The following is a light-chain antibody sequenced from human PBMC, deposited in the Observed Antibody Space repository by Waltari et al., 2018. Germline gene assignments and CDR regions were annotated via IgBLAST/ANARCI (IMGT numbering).Light chain of an antibody. V-gene: IGKV3-20*01. J-gene: IGKJ1*01. CDR2: GAS. CDR3: QHYVRLPVT. Sequence: EIVLTQSPGTLSLSPGERATLSCWTSQSVGRTLAWYQQKPGQPPRLPIYGASIRATGIPDRFSGSGSGTDFSLTISRLEPEDFAVYYCQHYVRLPVTFGQGTKVEIK. CDR1: QSVGRT.